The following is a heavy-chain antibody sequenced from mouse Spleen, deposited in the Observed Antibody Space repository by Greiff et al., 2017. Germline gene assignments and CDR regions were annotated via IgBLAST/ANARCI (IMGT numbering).Heavy chain of an antibody. V-gene: IGHV1-64*01. D-gene: IGHD1-1*01. Sequence: VQLQQSGAELVKPGASVKLSCKASGYTFTSYWMHWVKQRPGQGLEWIGMIHPNSGSTNYNEKFKSKATLTVDKSSSTAYMQLSSLTSEDSAVYYCARDNYGGFAYWGQGTLVTVSA. J-gene: IGHJ3*01. CDR1: GYTFTSYW. CDR2: IHPNSGST. CDR3: ARDNYGGFAY.